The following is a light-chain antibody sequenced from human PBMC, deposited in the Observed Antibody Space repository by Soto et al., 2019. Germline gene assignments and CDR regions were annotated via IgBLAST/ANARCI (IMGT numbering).Light chain of an antibody. CDR2: EVS. V-gene: IGLV2-14*01. Sequence: QSALTQPASVSGSPGQSITISCTGTSSDVGAYKSVSWYQQHPGQAPKLIIYEVSNRPSGVSNRFSGFKSGNTASLTISGLEAEDEAHYFCLSYTSSKSWVLGGGTKLTVL. J-gene: IGLJ3*02. CDR3: LSYTSSKSWV. CDR1: SSDVGAYKS.